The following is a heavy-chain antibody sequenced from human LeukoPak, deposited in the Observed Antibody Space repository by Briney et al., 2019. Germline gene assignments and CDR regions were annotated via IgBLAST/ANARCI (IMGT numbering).Heavy chain of an antibody. J-gene: IGHJ2*01. V-gene: IGHV3-11*01. CDR2: ISPSDNTM. CDR3: ARVGGYGSGSSPYWYYDL. Sequence: GGSLRLSCAASGFTFSDYYMSWIRQAPGKGLEWLSYISPSDNTMYYADSVKGRFTMSRDNDKNSLYLQMTSLRAEDTAVYYCARVGGYGSGSSPYWYYDLWGRGTLVTVSS. CDR1: GFTFSDYY. D-gene: IGHD3-10*01.